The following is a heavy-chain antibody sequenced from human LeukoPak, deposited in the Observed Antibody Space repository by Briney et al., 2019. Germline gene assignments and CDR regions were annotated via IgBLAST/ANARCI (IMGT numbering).Heavy chain of an antibody. CDR2: FDPEDGET. D-gene: IGHD3-10*01. CDR3: ATDLGITMVRGAVY. J-gene: IGHJ4*02. CDR1: GYTLTELS. V-gene: IGHV1-24*01. Sequence: GASVKVSCKVSGYTLTELSMHWVRQAPGKGLEWMGGFDPEDGETIYAQKFQGRVTMTEDTSTDTAYVELSSLRSEDTAVYYCATDLGITMVRGAVYWGQGTLVTVSS.